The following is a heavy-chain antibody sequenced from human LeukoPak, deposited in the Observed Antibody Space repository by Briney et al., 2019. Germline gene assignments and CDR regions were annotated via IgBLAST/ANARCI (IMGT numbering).Heavy chain of an antibody. J-gene: IGHJ4*02. CDR2: MNPNSGNT. D-gene: IGHD3-22*01. CDR1: GYIFTNDN. Sequence: SVKVSCKASGYIFTNDNIDWVRQATGQGLEWMGWMNPNSGNTGYAQKFQGRVTMTRNTSISTAYMELSSLRSEDTAVYYCARGLDSSVGYWGQGTLVTVSS. V-gene: IGHV1-8*01. CDR3: ARGLDSSVGY.